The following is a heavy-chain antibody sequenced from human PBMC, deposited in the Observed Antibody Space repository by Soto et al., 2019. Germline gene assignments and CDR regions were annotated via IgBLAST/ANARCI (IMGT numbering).Heavy chain of an antibody. D-gene: IGHD3-22*01. J-gene: IGHJ4*02. Sequence: ASVKVSCKASGYTFTGDYMHWVRQAPGQGLEWMGWINPNSGGTNYAQKIQGWVTMTRDTSMSTAYMELSRLRSDDTAVYYCARGYYYDSSGYHFDYWGQGTLVTVS. CDR2: INPNSGGT. V-gene: IGHV1-2*04. CDR3: ARGYYYDSSGYHFDY. CDR1: GYTFTGDY.